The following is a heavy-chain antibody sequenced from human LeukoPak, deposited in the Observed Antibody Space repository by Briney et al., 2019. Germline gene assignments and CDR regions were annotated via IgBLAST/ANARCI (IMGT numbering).Heavy chain of an antibody. D-gene: IGHD5-12*01. CDR1: GYSFTSYW. CDR2: IYPGDSDT. J-gene: IGHJ4*02. V-gene: IGHV5-51*01. Sequence: GESLKISCKGSGYSFTSYWIGWVRQMPGKGLEWMGIIYPGDSDTRYSPSFQGQVTISADKSISTAYLQRSSLKASDTAMYYCARLEGGGGEYSGYDYGDYWGQGTLVTVSS. CDR3: ARLEGGGGEYSGYDYGDY.